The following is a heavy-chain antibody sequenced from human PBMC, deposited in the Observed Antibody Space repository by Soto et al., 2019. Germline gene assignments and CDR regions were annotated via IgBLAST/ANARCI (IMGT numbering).Heavy chain of an antibody. D-gene: IGHD4-17*01. CDR2: ISWNSGSI. CDR3: AKDVAYGDSPVGAFDI. J-gene: IGHJ3*02. CDR1: GFTFDDYA. V-gene: IGHV3-9*01. Sequence: GGSLRLSCAASGFTFDDYAMHWVRQAPGKGLEWVSGISWNSGSIGYADSVKGRFTISRDNAKNSLYLQMNSLRAEDTALYYCAKDVAYGDSPVGAFDIWGQGTMVTVSS.